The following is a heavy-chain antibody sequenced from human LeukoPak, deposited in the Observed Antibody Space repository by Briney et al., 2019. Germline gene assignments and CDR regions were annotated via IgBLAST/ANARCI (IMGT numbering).Heavy chain of an antibody. CDR3: ARWRAGFGELLSFDY. D-gene: IGHD3-10*01. Sequence: GGSLRLSCAASGFTFSSYAMSWVRQAPGKGLEWVSAISGSGNSTYYADSVKGRFTISRDNAKNTLYLQMNSLRAEDTAVYYCARWRAGFGELLSFDYWGQGTLVTVSS. CDR2: ISGSGNST. J-gene: IGHJ4*02. V-gene: IGHV3-23*01. CDR1: GFTFSSYA.